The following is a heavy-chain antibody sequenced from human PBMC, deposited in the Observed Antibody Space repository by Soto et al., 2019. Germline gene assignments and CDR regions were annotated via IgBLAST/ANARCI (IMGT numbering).Heavy chain of an antibody. CDR2: ISYDGSDK. CDR3: AKTAGYDYVWGSSGLDP. D-gene: IGHD3-16*01. CDR1: GFTFSNYG. Sequence: GASLRLSFIRSGFTFSNYGMHWVRQAPGKGLEWVAVISYDGSDKYYGDSVKGRFTISRDDSKNTLYLQMNSLRVEDTAIYYCAKTAGYDYVWGSSGLDP. V-gene: IGHV3-30*18. J-gene: IGHJ5*02.